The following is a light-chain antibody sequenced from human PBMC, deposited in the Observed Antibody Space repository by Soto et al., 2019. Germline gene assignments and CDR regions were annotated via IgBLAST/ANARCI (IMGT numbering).Light chain of an antibody. V-gene: IGKV3-11*01. Sequence: EIVLTQSPATLSLSPGERATLSCRASQTVPTYLAWYQQKPGQPPRLLIHAASSRATGIPDRFSGSGSGTDFTLTVSGVEHDDSACYYCQQRTNWPTSTVDQGTRLEIK. CDR1: QTVPTY. CDR2: AAS. J-gene: IGKJ5*01. CDR3: QQRTNWPTST.